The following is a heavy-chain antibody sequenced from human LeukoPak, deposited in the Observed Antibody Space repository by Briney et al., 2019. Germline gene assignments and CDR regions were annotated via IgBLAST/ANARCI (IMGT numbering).Heavy chain of an antibody. D-gene: IGHD3-16*01. CDR2: ISYDGNNK. Sequence: PGRSLRLSCAASGFTFSNYGMHWVRQAPGKGLEWVAVISYDGNNKYYADSVKGRFTISRDNSKNTLYLQMNSLRAEDTAVYYCAKSSLVDYPSDYWGQGTLVTVSS. CDR1: GFTFSNYG. CDR3: AKSSLVDYPSDY. J-gene: IGHJ4*02. V-gene: IGHV3-30*18.